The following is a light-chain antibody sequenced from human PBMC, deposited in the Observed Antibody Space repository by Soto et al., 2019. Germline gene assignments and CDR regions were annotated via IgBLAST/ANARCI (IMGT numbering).Light chain of an antibody. CDR1: QSISSW. Sequence: DIQTPQSPSTLSASIGDRVTITCRASQSISSWLAWYQQKPWRAPKLLIYDASSLESGVPSRFSGSGSGTEFTLTISSLQPDDLATADCQQYKTYPCTFGKGNRLEIK. V-gene: IGKV1-5*01. CDR2: DAS. J-gene: IGKJ2*02. CDR3: QQYKTYPCT.